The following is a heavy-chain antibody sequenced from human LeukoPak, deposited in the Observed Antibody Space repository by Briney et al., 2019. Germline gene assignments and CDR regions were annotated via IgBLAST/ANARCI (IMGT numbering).Heavy chain of an antibody. Sequence: SETLSLTCTVSGGSISSYFWSWIRQPPGKGLEWIGYVFNSGSTNSNPSLKSRLTISTDTSKNQFSLEMSSVTAADTAVYFCARHGGVVRGEGSDAFDIWGQGTLVIVSS. J-gene: IGHJ3*02. V-gene: IGHV4-59*08. CDR2: VFNSGST. CDR3: ARHGGVVRGEGSDAFDI. CDR1: GGSISSYF. D-gene: IGHD3-10*01.